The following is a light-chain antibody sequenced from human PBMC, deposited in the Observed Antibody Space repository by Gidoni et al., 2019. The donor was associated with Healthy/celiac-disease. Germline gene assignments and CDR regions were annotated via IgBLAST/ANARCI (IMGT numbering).Light chain of an antibody. CDR3: LLYYGGAQWV. CDR2: STS. Sequence: QTVVTQEPSLTVSPGGTVTLTCASSTGAVTSGYYPNWFQQKPGQAPRALIYSTSNPHSWTPARFSGSLLGGKAALTLSGVQPEDEAEYYCLLYYGGAQWVFGGGTKLTVL. V-gene: IGLV7-43*01. CDR1: TGAVTSGYY. J-gene: IGLJ3*02.